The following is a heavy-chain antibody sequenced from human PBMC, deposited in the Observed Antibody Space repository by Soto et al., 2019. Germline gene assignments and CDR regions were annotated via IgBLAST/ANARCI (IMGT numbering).Heavy chain of an antibody. CDR1: RGSISNYF. CDR3: ARGPYYDFWSGQLYYYYGMDV. J-gene: IGHJ6*02. D-gene: IGHD3-3*01. Sequence: SETLSLTCTVSRGSISNYFWTWIRQPPGRGLEWIGYISYSGTTNYNASLKSRVTISVDTSANQFSLRVRSVTAADTAVYYCARGPYYDFWSGQLYYYYGMDVWGQGTTVTVSS. V-gene: IGHV4-59*01. CDR2: ISYSGTT.